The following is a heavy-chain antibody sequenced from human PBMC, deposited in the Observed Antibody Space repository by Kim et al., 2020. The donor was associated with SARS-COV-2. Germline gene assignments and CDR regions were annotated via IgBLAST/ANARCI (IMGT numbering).Heavy chain of an antibody. V-gene: IGHV3-33*01. Sequence: GGSLRLSCAASGFTFSSYGMHWVRQAPGKGLEWVAVIWYDGSNKYYADSVKGRFTISRDNYKNTLYLQMNSLRAEDTAVYYCARDMTIFGVVIQNWFDPWGQGTLVTVSS. D-gene: IGHD3-3*01. CDR2: IWYDGSNK. CDR3: ARDMTIFGVVIQNWFDP. CDR1: GFTFSSYG. J-gene: IGHJ5*02.